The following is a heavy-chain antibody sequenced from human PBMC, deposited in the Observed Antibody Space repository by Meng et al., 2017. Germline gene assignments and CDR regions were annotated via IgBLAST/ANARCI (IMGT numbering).Heavy chain of an antibody. J-gene: IGHJ3*02. D-gene: IGHD3-3*01. CDR3: ARESGVDFWSGRGAFDI. CDR2: IWYDGSNK. V-gene: IGHV3-33*01. CDR1: GFTFSSYG. Sequence: GESLKISCAASGFTFSSYGMHWVRQAPGRGLEWVAVIWYDGSNKYYADSAKGRFTISRDNSKNTLYLQMNSLRAEDTAVYYCARESGVDFWSGRGAFDIWGQGTMVTVSS.